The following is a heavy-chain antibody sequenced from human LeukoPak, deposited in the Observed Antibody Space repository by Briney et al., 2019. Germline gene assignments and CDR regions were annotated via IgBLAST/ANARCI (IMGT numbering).Heavy chain of an antibody. Sequence: PSVTLSRTCSVSGASISSSPFYWGWIRQALGKGLDWIGSIYYSGSTYYNSSLSSRVTISLDTSQNQFSLRLTSVTAADTAVYYCAKSGGYGLIDYWGQGTLVTVSS. D-gene: IGHD1-26*01. CDR1: GASISSSPFY. V-gene: IGHV4-39*01. J-gene: IGHJ4*02. CDR3: AKSGGYGLIDY. CDR2: IYYSGST.